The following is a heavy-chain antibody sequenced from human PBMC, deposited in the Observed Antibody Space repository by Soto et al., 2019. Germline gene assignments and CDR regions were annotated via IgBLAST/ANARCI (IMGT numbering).Heavy chain of an antibody. D-gene: IGHD3-10*01. CDR1: GGSISSYY. J-gene: IGHJ5*02. CDR3: ARLGLWFGELSQGWFDP. CDR2: IYYSGST. V-gene: IGHV4-59*01. Sequence: QVQLQESGPGLVKPSETLSLTCTVSGGSISSYYWSWIRQPPGKGLEWIGYIYYSGSTNYNPSLKSRLTISVDTSKNQFSLKLSSVTAADTAVYYCARLGLWFGELSQGWFDPWGQGTLVTVSS.